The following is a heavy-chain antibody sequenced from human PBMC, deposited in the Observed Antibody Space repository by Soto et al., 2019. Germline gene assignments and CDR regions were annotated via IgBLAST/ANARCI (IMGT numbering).Heavy chain of an antibody. CDR1: GGSINSGGYY. V-gene: IGHV4-31*03. Sequence: QVQLRESGPGLVKPSQTLSLTCTVSGGSINSGGYYWNWIRQHPGKGLEWIGSMYYSGSTYYNPYLRSRVIISADTSKNHFSLKLSSVTAADTAVYFCARGYRQSGYSSSCVFDYWGQGTLVNVSS. D-gene: IGHD6-13*01. J-gene: IGHJ4*02. CDR3: ARGYRQSGYSSSCVFDY. CDR2: MYYSGST.